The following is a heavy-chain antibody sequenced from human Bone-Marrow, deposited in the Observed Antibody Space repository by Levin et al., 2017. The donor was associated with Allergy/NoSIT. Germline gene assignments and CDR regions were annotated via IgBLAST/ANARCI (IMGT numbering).Heavy chain of an antibody. V-gene: IGHV4-61*02. CDR2: IYTSGTT. D-gene: IGHD3-10*01. CDR1: GGSIRSGSYY. Sequence: SETLSLTCTVSGGSIRSGSYYWSWIRQPAGKRLEWLGRIYTSGTTNYSPSLKSRVSISLDRSKNQFSLMLSSVTAADTAVYYCAREGDVYGSGAYLLEYCGQGLLVTVSS. J-gene: IGHJ4*02. CDR3: AREGDVYGSGAYLLEY.